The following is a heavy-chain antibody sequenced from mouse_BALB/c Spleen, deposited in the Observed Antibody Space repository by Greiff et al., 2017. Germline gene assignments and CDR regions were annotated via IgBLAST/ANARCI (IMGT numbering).Heavy chain of an antibody. CDR2: IRLKSNNYAT. J-gene: IGHJ3*01. CDR3: TQGGGSSPFAY. V-gene: IGHV6-6*02. CDR1: GFTFSNYW. Sequence: EVKLVESGGGLVQPGGSMKLSCVASGFTFSNYWMNWVRQSPEKGLEWVAEIRLKSNNYATHYAESVKGRFTISRDDSKSSVYLQMNNLRAEDTGIYYCTQGGGSSPFAYWGQGTLVTVSA. D-gene: IGHD1-1*01.